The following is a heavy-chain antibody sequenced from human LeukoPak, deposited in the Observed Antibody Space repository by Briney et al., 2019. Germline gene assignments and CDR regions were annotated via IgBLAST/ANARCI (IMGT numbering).Heavy chain of an antibody. J-gene: IGHJ5*02. CDR2: VNPNSGNR. V-gene: IGHV1-8*03. Sequence: VDSVKVSCKASGYTFTNYDINWVRQATGQGLEWMGWVNPNSGNRGYAQKFQGRLTITRNTSISTAYLDLSSLRSDDTAVYYCASGTISGSRSFDPWGQGTLVTVSS. CDR3: ASGTISGSRSFDP. D-gene: IGHD3-9*01. CDR1: GYTFTNYD.